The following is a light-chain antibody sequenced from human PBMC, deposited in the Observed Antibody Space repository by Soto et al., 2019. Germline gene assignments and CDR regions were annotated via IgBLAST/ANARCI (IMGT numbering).Light chain of an antibody. Sequence: EIVLTQSPGTLSLSQGERATLSCRASQTINSYFLAWYQQKPGQAPRLLIYGASTRATGIPDRFSGSGSGTDFSVTISRLEPEDFAVYFCQQYGSSPPTFGPGTKLDIK. CDR2: GAS. V-gene: IGKV3-20*01. J-gene: IGKJ3*01. CDR1: QTINSYF. CDR3: QQYGSSPPT.